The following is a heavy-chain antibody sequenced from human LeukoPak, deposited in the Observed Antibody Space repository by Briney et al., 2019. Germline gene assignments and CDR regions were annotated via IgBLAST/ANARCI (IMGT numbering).Heavy chain of an antibody. CDR1: GFTVFNYW. D-gene: IGHD2-15*01. CDR2: ISSDGETT. V-gene: IGHV3-11*04. CDR3: ARAARGSVGMWFDP. J-gene: IGHJ5*02. Sequence: GGSLRLSCAASGFTVFNYWMSWIRQAPGKGLDWVSYISSDGETTYYAHSVKGRFTISRDNAKNSLYLQMNSLRTEDTAVYYCARAARGSVGMWFDPWGLGTLVTVSS.